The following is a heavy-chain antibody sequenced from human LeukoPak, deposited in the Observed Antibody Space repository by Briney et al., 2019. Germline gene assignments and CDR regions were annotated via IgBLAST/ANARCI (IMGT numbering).Heavy chain of an antibody. Sequence: GSLRLSCAASGFTFSSYAMHWVRQAPGKGLEWVAVISNDGSKKNYADSVKGRFTISRDNSKNTLYLQMNSLRAEDTAVYYCAKDRGLMSSITIYYFDYWGQGTLVTVSS. CDR1: GFTFSSYA. CDR2: ISNDGSKK. CDR3: AKDRGLMSSITIYYFDY. J-gene: IGHJ4*02. V-gene: IGHV3-30*04. D-gene: IGHD3-3*02.